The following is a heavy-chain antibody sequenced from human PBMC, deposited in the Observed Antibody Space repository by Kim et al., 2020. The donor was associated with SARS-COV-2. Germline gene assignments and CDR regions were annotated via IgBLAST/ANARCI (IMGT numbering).Heavy chain of an antibody. V-gene: IGHV3-53*01. Sequence: GGSLRLSCAASGFTVSSNYMSWVRQAPGKGLEWVSVIYSGGSTYYADSVKGRFTISRDNSKNTLYLQMNSLRAEDTAVYYCARDEIGSCCRNWGQGTLVTVSS. CDR3: ARDEIGSCCRN. D-gene: IGHD6-19*01. CDR1: GFTVSSNY. J-gene: IGHJ4*02. CDR2: IYSGGST.